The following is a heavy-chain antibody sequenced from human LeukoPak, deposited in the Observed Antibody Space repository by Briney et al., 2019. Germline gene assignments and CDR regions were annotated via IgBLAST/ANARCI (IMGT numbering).Heavy chain of an antibody. D-gene: IGHD6-13*01. Sequence: PSETLSLTCTVSGGSISSYYWSWIRQPPGKGLEWIGYIYYSGSTNYNPSLKSRVTISVDTSKNQFSLKLSSVTAADTAVYYCAKTRGELVREETHYYYYYYGMDVWGQGTTVTVSS. J-gene: IGHJ6*02. V-gene: IGHV4-59*08. CDR1: GGSISSYY. CDR2: IYYSGST. CDR3: AKTRGELVREETHYYYYYYGMDV.